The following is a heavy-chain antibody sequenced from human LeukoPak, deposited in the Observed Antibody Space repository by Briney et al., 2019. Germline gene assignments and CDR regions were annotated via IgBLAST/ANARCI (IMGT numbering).Heavy chain of an antibody. CDR2: ISSSGSTI. CDR3: AELGITMIGGV. CDR1: GFTFSSYE. J-gene: IGHJ6*04. V-gene: IGHV3-48*03. Sequence: PGGSLRLSCAASGFTFSSYEMNWVRQAPGKGLEWVSFISSSGSTIYYADSVKGRFTISRDNAKNSLYLQMNSLRAEDTAVYYCAELGITMIGGVWGKGTTVTISS. D-gene: IGHD3-10*02.